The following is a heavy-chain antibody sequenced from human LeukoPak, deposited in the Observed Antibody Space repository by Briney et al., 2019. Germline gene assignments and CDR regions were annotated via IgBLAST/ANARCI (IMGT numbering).Heavy chain of an antibody. CDR2: INPNSGGT. J-gene: IGHJ5*02. CDR3: ATKATSGWHFS. V-gene: IGHV1-2*02. Sequence: ASVKVSCKASGYTFTGYYMHWVRQAPGQGPEWMGWINPNSGGTNYAQKFQGRVTMTRDTSLSTVYMELSRLRSDDTAVYYCATKATSGWHFSWGQGTLVPVSS. D-gene: IGHD6-19*01. CDR1: GYTFTGYY.